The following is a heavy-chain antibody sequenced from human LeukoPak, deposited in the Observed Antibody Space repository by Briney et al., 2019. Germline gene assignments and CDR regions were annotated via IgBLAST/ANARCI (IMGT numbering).Heavy chain of an antibody. Sequence: SVKVSCKASGGTFSSYAISWVRQAPGQGLEWMGGIIPIFGTANYAQKFQGRVTITADESTSTAYMELSSLRSEDTAVYYCARDRRSRYCSSTRCYLGCFDPWGRGTLVTVSS. CDR2: IIPIFGTA. CDR1: GGTFSSYA. D-gene: IGHD2-2*01. V-gene: IGHV1-69*01. J-gene: IGHJ5*02. CDR3: ARDRRSRYCSSTRCYLGCFDP.